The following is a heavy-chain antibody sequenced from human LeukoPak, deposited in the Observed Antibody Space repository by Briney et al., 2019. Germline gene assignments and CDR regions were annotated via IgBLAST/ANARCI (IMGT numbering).Heavy chain of an antibody. CDR2: IIPIFGTA. CDR3: ARHYYDSSGYQS. J-gene: IGHJ4*02. Sequence: ASVKVSCKASGGTFSSYAISWVRQAPGQGLEWMGRIIPIFGTANYAQKFQGRVTITTDESTSTAYMELSSLTSDDTAVYYCARHYYDSSGYQSWGQGTLVTVSS. D-gene: IGHD3-22*01. V-gene: IGHV1-69*05. CDR1: GGTFSSYA.